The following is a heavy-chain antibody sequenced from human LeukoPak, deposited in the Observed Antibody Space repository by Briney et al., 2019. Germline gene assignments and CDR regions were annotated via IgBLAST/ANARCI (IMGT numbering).Heavy chain of an antibody. J-gene: IGHJ4*02. D-gene: IGHD3-22*01. CDR2: ISGSDGST. V-gene: IGHV3-23*01. CDR1: GFTFSNYA. CDR3: ASSVGYYDSSGHDY. Sequence: GGSLRLSCAASGFTFSNYAMSWVRQAPGKGLEWVSGISGSDGSTYYADSVKGRFTISRDNSKNTLYLQMNSLRAEDTAVYYCASSVGYYDSSGHDYWGQGTLVTVSS.